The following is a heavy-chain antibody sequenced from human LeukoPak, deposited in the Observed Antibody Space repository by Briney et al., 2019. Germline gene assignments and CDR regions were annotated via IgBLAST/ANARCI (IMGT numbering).Heavy chain of an antibody. V-gene: IGHV1-8*01. CDR2: MNPNSGNT. Sequence: GASVKFSCKASGYTFTSYDINWVRQATGQGLEWMGWMNPNSGNTGYAQKFQGRVTMTRNTSISTAYMELSSLRSEDTAVYYCARGGRYSSSWYAGDGDYWGQGTLVTVSS. CDR1: GYTFTSYD. CDR3: ARGGRYSSSWYAGDGDY. J-gene: IGHJ4*02. D-gene: IGHD6-13*01.